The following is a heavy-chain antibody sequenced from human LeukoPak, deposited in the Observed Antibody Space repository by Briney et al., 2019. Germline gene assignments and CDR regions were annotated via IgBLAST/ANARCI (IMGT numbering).Heavy chain of an antibody. V-gene: IGHV5-51*01. CDR1: GYSFTSYW. CDR3: ARHVAYSRFSYCYMDV. J-gene: IGHJ6*03. Sequence: GESLKISCKGSGYSFTSYWIGWVRQMPGKGLEWMGIIYPGDSDTRYSPSFQGQVTISADKSISTAYLQWSSLKASDTAMYYCARHVAYSRFSYCYMDVWGKGTTVTVSS. CDR2: IYPGDSDT. D-gene: IGHD6-13*01.